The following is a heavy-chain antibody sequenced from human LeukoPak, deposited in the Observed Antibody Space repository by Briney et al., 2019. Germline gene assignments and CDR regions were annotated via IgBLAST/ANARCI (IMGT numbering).Heavy chain of an antibody. V-gene: IGHV4-61*01. CDR3: ARDRLMVRGEPYFDY. CDR1: GASISSGSYY. Sequence: PSETLSLTCTVSGASISSGSYYWSWIRQPPGKGLEWIGYIYYSGSTNYNPSLKSRVTISVDTSKNQFSLKLSSVTAADTAVYYCARDRLMVRGEPYFDYWGQGTLVTVSS. CDR2: IYYSGST. D-gene: IGHD3-10*01. J-gene: IGHJ4*02.